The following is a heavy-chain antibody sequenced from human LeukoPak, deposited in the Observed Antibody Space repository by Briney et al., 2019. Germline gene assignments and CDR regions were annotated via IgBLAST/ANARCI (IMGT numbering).Heavy chain of an antibody. V-gene: IGHV4-61*02. CDR3: ARERESWAGYYYYYMDV. Sequence: SETLSLTCTVSGGSISSGSYYWSWIRQPAGKGLEWIGRIYTSGSTNYNPSLKSRVTISVDTSKNQFSLKLSSVTAADTAVYYCARERESWAGYYYYYMDVWGKGTTVTVSS. J-gene: IGHJ6*03. CDR2: IYTSGST. CDR1: GGSISSGSYY. D-gene: IGHD6-19*01.